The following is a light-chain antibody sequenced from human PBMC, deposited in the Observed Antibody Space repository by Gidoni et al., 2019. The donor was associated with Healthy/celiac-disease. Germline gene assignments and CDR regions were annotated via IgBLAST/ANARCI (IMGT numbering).Light chain of an antibody. Sequence: EIVMTQPPATLSVSPGERATLSSRASQSVSSNLAWYQQKPGQAPRLRIYGASIRATGTPAGFRGSGSGTEFTLTISSLQSEDFAVYYCQQYNNWPITFGQGTRLEIK. J-gene: IGKJ5*01. CDR2: GAS. CDR1: QSVSSN. V-gene: IGKV3D-15*01. CDR3: QQYNNWPIT.